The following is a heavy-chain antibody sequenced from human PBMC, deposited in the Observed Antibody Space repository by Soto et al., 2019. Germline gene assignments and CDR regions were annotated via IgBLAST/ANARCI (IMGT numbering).Heavy chain of an antibody. Sequence: PSETLSLTCAVSGGSISSGGYFWSWVRQTPGKGLEWIAYIYHSGSAHYNPSLESRVAISIDTSENQFSLRLSSVTAADTAVYYCAREVIITQPGADGFDVWGQGTMVTVSS. CDR1: GGSISSGGYF. CDR2: IYHSGSA. D-gene: IGHD1-26*01. CDR3: AREVIITQPGADGFDV. J-gene: IGHJ3*01. V-gene: IGHV4-30-4*01.